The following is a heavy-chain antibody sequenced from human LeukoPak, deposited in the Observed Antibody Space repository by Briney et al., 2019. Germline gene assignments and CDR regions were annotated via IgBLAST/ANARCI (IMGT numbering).Heavy chain of an antibody. CDR3: ARGGDIVVVPAAMGIDY. D-gene: IGHD2-2*01. V-gene: IGHV3-74*01. CDR1: GFTFSSYW. J-gene: IGHJ4*02. CDR2: INSDGSST. Sequence: GGSLRLSCAASGFTFSSYWMHRVRQAPGKGLVWVSRINSDGSSTSYADSVKGRFTISRDNAKNTLYLQMNSLRAEDTAVYYCARGGDIVVVPAAMGIDYWGQGTLVTVSS.